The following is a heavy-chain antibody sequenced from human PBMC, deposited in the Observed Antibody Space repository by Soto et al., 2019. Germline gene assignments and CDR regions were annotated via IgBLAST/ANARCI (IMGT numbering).Heavy chain of an antibody. V-gene: IGHV4-34*01. D-gene: IGHD3-10*01. CDR3: ARGYYGSGSYLVYLQH. CDR2: INHSGST. J-gene: IGHJ1*01. Sequence: SETLSLTCAVYGGSFSGYYWSWIRQPPGKGLEWIGEINHSGSTNYNPSLKSRVTISVDTSKNQFSLKLSSVTAADTAVYYCARGYYGSGSYLVYLQHWGQGTLVTVSS. CDR1: GGSFSGYY.